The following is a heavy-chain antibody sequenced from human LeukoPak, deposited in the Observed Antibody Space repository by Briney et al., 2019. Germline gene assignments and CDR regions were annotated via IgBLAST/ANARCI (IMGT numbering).Heavy chain of an antibody. Sequence: GRSLRLSCAASGFTFDDYAMHWVRQAPGKGLEWVSGISWNSGSIGYADSVKGRFTISRDNAKNSLYLQMNSLRAEDTALYYCAKTSGSYLTPYFDYWGQGTLVTVSS. CDR2: ISWNSGSI. CDR3: AKTSGSYLTPYFDY. CDR1: GFTFDDYA. D-gene: IGHD1-26*01. V-gene: IGHV3-9*01. J-gene: IGHJ4*02.